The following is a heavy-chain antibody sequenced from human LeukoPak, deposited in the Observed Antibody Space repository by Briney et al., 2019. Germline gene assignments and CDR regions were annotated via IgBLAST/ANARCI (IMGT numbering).Heavy chain of an antibody. CDR2: ISSSSSSYI. V-gene: IGHV3-21*01. Sequence: GGSLRLSCAASGFTFNSYSMNWVRQAPGKGLEWVSSISSSSSSYIYYADSVKGRFTISRDNAKNSLYLQMNSLRAEDTAVYYCARDRRHTMIVVGREGWYFDLWGRGTLVTVSS. J-gene: IGHJ2*01. CDR1: GFTFNSYS. CDR3: ARDRRHTMIVVGREGWYFDL. D-gene: IGHD3-22*01.